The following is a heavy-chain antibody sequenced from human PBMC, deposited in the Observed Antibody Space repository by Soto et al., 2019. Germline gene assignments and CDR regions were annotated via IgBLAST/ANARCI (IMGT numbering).Heavy chain of an antibody. CDR1: GGTCSSYT. J-gene: IGHJ4*02. D-gene: IGHD4-17*01. V-gene: IGHV1-69*02. CDR2: IIPILGIA. Sequence: SVKVSCKASGGTCSSYTISWVRQAPGQGLEWMGRIIPILGIANYAQKFQGRVTITADKSTSTAYMELSSLRSEDTAVYYCVSVVGDYQLKQFDYWGQGTLVTVSS. CDR3: VSVVGDYQLKQFDY.